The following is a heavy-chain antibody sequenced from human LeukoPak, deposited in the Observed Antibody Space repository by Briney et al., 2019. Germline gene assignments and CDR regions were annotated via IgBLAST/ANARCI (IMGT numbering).Heavy chain of an antibody. D-gene: IGHD6-13*01. V-gene: IGHV3-21*01. J-gene: IGHJ4*02. Sequence: PGGSLRLSCVASGFTFSSYGMNWVRQAPGKGLEWVSFISSSSSYIYYADSVKGRFTISRDNAMNSLYLQMNSLRAEDTAVYYCWRIMTQQVVFDYWGQGNLVTGFS. CDR2: ISSSSSYI. CDR1: GFTFSSYG. CDR3: WRIMTQQVVFDY.